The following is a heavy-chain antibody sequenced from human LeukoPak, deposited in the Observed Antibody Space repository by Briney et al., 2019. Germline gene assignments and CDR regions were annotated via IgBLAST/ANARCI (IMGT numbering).Heavy chain of an antibody. J-gene: IGHJ5*02. V-gene: IGHV5-51*01. CDR2: IYPSDTET. Sequence: AESLKISCKGSGYSFTSYWIGWVRQMPGKGLEWMGIIYPSDTETRYSPSFQGQVTISADKSISTAYLQWSSLKASDTAMYYCARQLTGTTWEWFDPWGEGTLVTVSS. D-gene: IGHD1-7*01. CDR1: GYSFTSYW. CDR3: ARQLTGTTWEWFDP.